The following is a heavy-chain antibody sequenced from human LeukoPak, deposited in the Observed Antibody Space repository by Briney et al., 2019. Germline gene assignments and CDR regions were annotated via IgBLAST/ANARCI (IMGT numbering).Heavy chain of an antibody. CDR2: ISYDGSNK. D-gene: IGHD1-26*01. CDR3: ARGQAGSLDY. Sequence: GRSLRLSCAASGFTFSSYAMHWVRQAPGKGLEWVAVISYDGSNKYYADSVKGRFTISRDNSKNTLYLQMNSLRAEDTAVYYCARGQAGSLDYWGQGTLVTVSS. V-gene: IGHV3-30*04. CDR1: GFTFSSYA. J-gene: IGHJ4*02.